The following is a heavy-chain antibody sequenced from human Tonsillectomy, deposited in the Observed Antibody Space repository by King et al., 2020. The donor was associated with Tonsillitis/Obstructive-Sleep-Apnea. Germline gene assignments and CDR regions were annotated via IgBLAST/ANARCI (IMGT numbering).Heavy chain of an antibody. CDR2: IFYTGST. CDR1: GGSIISYY. V-gene: IGHV4-59*08. Sequence: HVQLQESGPGLVKPSETLSLTCTVSGGSIISYYWSWIRQPPGKGLEWIVYIFYTGSTNYNPSLKGRVTISVDTSKNQVSLKVSSVTAADTAVYYCARLKGSSGWGVYYYYYYMDVWGKGTTATVSS. D-gene: IGHD6-6*01. J-gene: IGHJ6*03. CDR3: ARLKGSSGWGVYYYYYYMDV.